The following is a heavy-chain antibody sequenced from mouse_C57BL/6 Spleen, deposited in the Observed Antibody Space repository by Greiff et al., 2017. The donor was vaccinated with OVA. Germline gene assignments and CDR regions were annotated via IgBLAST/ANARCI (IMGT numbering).Heavy chain of an antibody. D-gene: IGHD4-1*02. CDR2: IRNKANGYTT. CDR3: ASQLGRRWYFDV. Sequence: EVHLVESGGGLVQPGGSLSLPCAASGFTFTDYYMSWVRQPPGKALEWLGFIRNKANGYTTEYSASVKGRFTISRDNSQSILYLQMNALRAEDSATYYCASQLGRRWYFDVWGTGTTVTVSS. CDR1: GFTFTDYY. J-gene: IGHJ1*03. V-gene: IGHV7-3*01.